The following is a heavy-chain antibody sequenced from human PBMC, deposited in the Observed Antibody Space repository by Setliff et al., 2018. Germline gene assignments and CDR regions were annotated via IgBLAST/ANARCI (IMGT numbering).Heavy chain of an antibody. CDR1: GYTFTNFG. D-gene: IGHD2-2*01. CDR2: NSA. Sequence: ASVKVSCKTSGYTFTNFGINWVRQAPGQGLEWMGWNSAYAQKFQGRVTMTTDTPTSTAYMELRSLRSDDTAMYYCARGPPDFVVIPAAAKFDFWGQGTLVTVSS. V-gene: IGHV1-18*01. J-gene: IGHJ4*02. CDR3: ARGPPDFVVIPAAAKFDF.